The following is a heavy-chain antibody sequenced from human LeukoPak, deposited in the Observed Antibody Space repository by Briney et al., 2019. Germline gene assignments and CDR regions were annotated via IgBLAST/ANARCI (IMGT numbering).Heavy chain of an antibody. CDR1: GGSISSGGYY. CDR2: IYYSGST. CDR3: ARGSGIAAVGVDY. J-gene: IGHJ4*02. D-gene: IGHD6-13*01. V-gene: IGHV4-31*03. Sequence: PSETLSLTCTVSGGSISSGGYYWSWIRQHPGKGLEWIGYIYYSGSTYYNPSLKSRVTISVDTSKNQFSLKLSSVTAADTAVYYCARGSGIAAVGVDYWGQGTLVTVSS.